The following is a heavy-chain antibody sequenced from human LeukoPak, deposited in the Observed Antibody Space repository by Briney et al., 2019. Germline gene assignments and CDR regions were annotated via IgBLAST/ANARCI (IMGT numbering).Heavy chain of an antibody. CDR3: AREGGYSGYDWLDS. D-gene: IGHD5-12*01. CDR1: GGSISSYY. Sequence: SETLSLTCNVSGGSISSYYWSWLRQPPGKGLEWLGNIYYSGSTNYNPSLKRRITMSVDTSKNQFSLKLSSVTAADTAVYYCAREGGYSGYDWLDSWGQGTLVTVSS. CDR2: IYYSGST. V-gene: IGHV4-59*01. J-gene: IGHJ5*01.